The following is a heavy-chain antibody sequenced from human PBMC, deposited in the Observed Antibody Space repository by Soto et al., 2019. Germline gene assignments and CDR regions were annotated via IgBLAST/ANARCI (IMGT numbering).Heavy chain of an antibody. V-gene: IGHV3-53*01. CDR3: ASYSLLGTPGYFDY. CDR1: GFTVSSNY. D-gene: IGHD2-21*01. J-gene: IGHJ4*02. Sequence: PVGSLRLSCAAPGFTVSSNYMSWVRQAPGKGLEWVSVIYSGGSTYYADSVKGRFTISRDNSKNTLYLQMNSLRAEDTAVYYCASYSLLGTPGYFDYWGQGTLVTVSS. CDR2: IYSGGST.